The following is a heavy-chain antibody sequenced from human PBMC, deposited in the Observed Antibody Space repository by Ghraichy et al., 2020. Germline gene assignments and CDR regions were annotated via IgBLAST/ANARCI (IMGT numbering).Heavy chain of an antibody. Sequence: ETLSLTCTVSGGSVSSDTYYWSWIRQPPGKAPEWSGYIYYSGSANYNPSLKSRVTMSVDTSKNQFSLKLRSVTAADTAVYYCARLAELGTPPGWYFDLWGRGTLVTVSS. CDR1: GGSVSSDTYY. D-gene: IGHD7-27*01. CDR2: IYYSGSA. J-gene: IGHJ2*01. V-gene: IGHV4-61*01. CDR3: ARLAELGTPPGWYFDL.